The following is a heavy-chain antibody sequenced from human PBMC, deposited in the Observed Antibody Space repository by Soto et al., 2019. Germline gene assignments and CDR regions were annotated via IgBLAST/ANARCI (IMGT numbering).Heavy chain of an antibody. V-gene: IGHV3-23*01. D-gene: IGHD2-2*01. CDR1: GFTFSSYA. CDR3: AKDEGYCSSTSCLYYFDY. Sequence: EVQLLESGGGLVQPGGSLRLSCAASGFTFSSYAMSWVRQAPGKGLEWVSAISGSGGSTYYADSVKGRFTISRENSKNTLYLQMNSLRAEDTAVYYCAKDEGYCSSTSCLYYFDYWGQGTLVTVSS. CDR2: ISGSGGST. J-gene: IGHJ4*02.